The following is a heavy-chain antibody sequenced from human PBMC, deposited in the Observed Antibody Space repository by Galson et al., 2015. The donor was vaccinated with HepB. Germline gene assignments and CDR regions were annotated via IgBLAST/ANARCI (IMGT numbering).Heavy chain of an antibody. D-gene: IGHD3-10*01. J-gene: IGHJ4*02. CDR2: ISGSGGST. Sequence: SLRLSCAASGFTFSSCAMSWVRQAPGKGLEWVSGISGSGGSTYYADSVKGRFTISRDNSKNTLFLQMNSLRGEDTAVYYCASGGSGSWVRSSDYWGQGTLVTVSS. CDR3: ASGGSGSWVRSSDY. V-gene: IGHV3-23*01. CDR1: GFTFSSCA.